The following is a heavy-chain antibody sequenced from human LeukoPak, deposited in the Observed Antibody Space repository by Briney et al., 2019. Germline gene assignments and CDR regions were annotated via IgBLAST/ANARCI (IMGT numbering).Heavy chain of an antibody. CDR1: GYTFTSYG. CDR3: ATQYCSSTSCYPYWVDY. CDR2: ISAYNGNT. J-gene: IGHJ4*02. D-gene: IGHD2-2*01. Sequence: GASVKVPCKASGYTFTSYGISWVRQALGQGLEWMGWISAYNGNTNYAQKLQGRVTMTTDTSTSTAYMELRSLRPDDTAVYYCATQYCSSTSCYPYWVDYWGQGTLVTVSS. V-gene: IGHV1-18*01.